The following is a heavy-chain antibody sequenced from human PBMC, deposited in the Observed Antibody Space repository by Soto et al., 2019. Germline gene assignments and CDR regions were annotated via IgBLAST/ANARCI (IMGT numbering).Heavy chain of an antibody. Sequence: HPGGSLRLSCAASGFTFSSYGMHWVRQAPGKGLEWVAVISYDGSNKYYADSVKGRFTISRDNSKNTLYLQMNSLRAEDTAVYYCAKASVAGTVNYYYGMDVWGQGTTVTVSS. D-gene: IGHD6-19*01. CDR3: AKASVAGTVNYYYGMDV. CDR1: GFTFSSYG. J-gene: IGHJ6*02. CDR2: ISYDGSNK. V-gene: IGHV3-30*18.